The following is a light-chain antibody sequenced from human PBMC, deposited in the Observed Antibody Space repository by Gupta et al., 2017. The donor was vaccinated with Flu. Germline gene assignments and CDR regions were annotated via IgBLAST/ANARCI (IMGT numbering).Light chain of an antibody. V-gene: IGKV1-39*01. J-gene: IGKJ2*01. Sequence: SLSASVGDRVTITCWASQSISTSLNWYQQKPGTAPKFLIYAASRVKSGVPSSFSGSGSGTDFTLTISSLQPDDFATYYCQQSHSFPPTFGQGTKLEIQ. CDR2: AAS. CDR1: QSISTS. CDR3: QQSHSFPPT.